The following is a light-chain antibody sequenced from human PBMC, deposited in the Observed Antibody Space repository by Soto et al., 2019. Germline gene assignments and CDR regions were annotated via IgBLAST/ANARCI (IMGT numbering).Light chain of an antibody. CDR1: QSVSSSY. CDR2: DTS. V-gene: IGKV3-20*01. J-gene: IGKJ1*01. CDR3: QQCGSSPS. Sequence: EIVLTQSPGTLSLSPGERATLSCRASQSVSSSYLAWYQQKPGQAPRLLIYDTSSRATVIPDRFSGSGSGTDFSLAISRLEPEDFAVYSCQQCGSSPSFGQGTKVELK.